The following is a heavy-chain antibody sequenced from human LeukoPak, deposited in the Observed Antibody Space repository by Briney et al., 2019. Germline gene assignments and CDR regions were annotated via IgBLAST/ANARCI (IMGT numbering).Heavy chain of an antibody. Sequence: PSQTLSLTCTVSGGSISSGSYYWSWIRQPAGKGLEWTGRIYTSGSTNYNPSLKSRVTISVDTSKNQFSLKLSSVTAADTAVYYCAREASGYDYGYYYYYGMDVWGQGTTATVSS. V-gene: IGHV4-61*02. CDR3: AREASGYDYGYYYYYGMDV. D-gene: IGHD5-12*01. CDR2: IYTSGST. J-gene: IGHJ6*02. CDR1: GGSISSGSYY.